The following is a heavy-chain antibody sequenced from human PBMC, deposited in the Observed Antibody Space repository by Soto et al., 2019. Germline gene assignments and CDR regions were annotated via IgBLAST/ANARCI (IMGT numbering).Heavy chain of an antibody. J-gene: IGHJ4*02. Sequence: EVQLLESGGGLVQPGGSLRLSCAASGFTFSSYAMSWVRQAPGKGLEWVSAISGSGGSTYYADSVKGRFTISRDDSKNTRYLQMNSLSAEDTAVYYCAKDGTTSYYDILPGSYFDYWGQGTLVTVSS. CDR1: GFTFSSYA. CDR2: ISGSGGST. D-gene: IGHD3-9*01. CDR3: AKDGTTSYYDILPGSYFDY. V-gene: IGHV3-23*01.